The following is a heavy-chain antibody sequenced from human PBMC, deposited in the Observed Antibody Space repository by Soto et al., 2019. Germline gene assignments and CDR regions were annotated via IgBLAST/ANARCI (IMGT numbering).Heavy chain of an antibody. V-gene: IGHV3-23*01. CDR1: GFSFSSHA. CDR3: ARGLWFGNRNYFDF. J-gene: IGHJ4*02. Sequence: EVQLLESGGGLIQPGGSLRLSCAASGFSFSSHALTWVRQAPGKGLEWVSVIGSLITSTFYADSFRGRFTISRDNSKNTVYLQMNNLGAEDAAIYSFARGLWFGNRNYFDFWGQGTLVTVSS. CDR2: IGSLITST. D-gene: IGHD3-10*01.